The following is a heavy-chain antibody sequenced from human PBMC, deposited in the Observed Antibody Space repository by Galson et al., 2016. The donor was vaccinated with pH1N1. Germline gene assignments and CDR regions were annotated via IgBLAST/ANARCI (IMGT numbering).Heavy chain of an antibody. J-gene: IGHJ6*02. Sequence: SVKVSCKASGYTFTSFGITWVRQAPGQGLEWMGWINVHNGHTDYAQRLQGRVAMTTDTSTSTAYMELRSLSSVTAVDTAVYYCARVRESYYYYGMDVWGQGTTVTVSS. V-gene: IGHV1-18*01. CDR3: ARVRESYYYYGMDV. CDR1: GYTFTSFG. D-gene: IGHD3-10*01. CDR2: INVHNGHT.